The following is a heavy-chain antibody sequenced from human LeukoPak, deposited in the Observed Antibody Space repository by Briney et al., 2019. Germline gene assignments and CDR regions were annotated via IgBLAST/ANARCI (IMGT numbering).Heavy chain of an antibody. V-gene: IGHV3-48*04. J-gene: IGHJ4*02. Sequence: PGGSLRLSCAASGFTFSSYSMNWVRQAPGKGLEWVSYISSSGSTIYYADSVKGRFTISRDNAKNSLYLQMNSLRAEDTAVYYCARPRGRSIVGAYFDYWGQGTLVTVSS. D-gene: IGHD1-26*01. CDR3: ARPRGRSIVGAYFDY. CDR1: GFTFSSYS. CDR2: ISSSGSTI.